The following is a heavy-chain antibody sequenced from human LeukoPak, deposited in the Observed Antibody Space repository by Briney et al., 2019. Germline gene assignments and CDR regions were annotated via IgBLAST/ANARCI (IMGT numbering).Heavy chain of an antibody. D-gene: IGHD6-13*01. V-gene: IGHV3-30*04. Sequence: QPGGSLRLSCAASGFTFSSYVMHWVRQAPGKGLEWVAIISYDGSNEYYADSVKGRFTISRDNSKNTLYLQMNSLRAADTAVYYCARAGTYSSSWYGYTDAFDIWGQGTMVTVSS. J-gene: IGHJ3*02. CDR1: GFTFSSYV. CDR3: ARAGTYSSSWYGYTDAFDI. CDR2: ISYDGSNE.